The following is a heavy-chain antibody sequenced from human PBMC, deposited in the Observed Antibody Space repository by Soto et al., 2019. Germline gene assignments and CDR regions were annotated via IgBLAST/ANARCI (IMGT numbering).Heavy chain of an antibody. Sequence: EVQLVESGGGLVQPGGSLRLSCAASGFTFSSYSMNWVRQAPGKGREWVSYISSTTIYYADSVKGRFTISRDNAKNSLGLQMNSLRAEDTAVYYCARDGGQWLNWFDPWGQGTLVTVSS. D-gene: IGHD6-19*01. CDR1: GFTFSSYS. V-gene: IGHV3-48*01. CDR2: ISSTTI. CDR3: ARDGGQWLNWFDP. J-gene: IGHJ5*02.